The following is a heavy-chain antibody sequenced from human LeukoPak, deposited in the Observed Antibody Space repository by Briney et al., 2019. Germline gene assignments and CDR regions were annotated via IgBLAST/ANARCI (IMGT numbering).Heavy chain of an antibody. CDR2: ISAYNGNT. D-gene: IGHD3-10*01. CDR1: GYTFTSYG. V-gene: IGHV1-18*01. CDR3: AAARQNLWFGEPDPNWFDP. Sequence: ASVKVSCKASGYTFTSYGISWVRQAPGQGLEWMGWISAYNGNTNYAQKLQGRVTMTTDTSTSTAYMELRSLRSDDTAVYYCAAARQNLWFGEPDPNWFDPWGQGTLVTVSS. J-gene: IGHJ5*02.